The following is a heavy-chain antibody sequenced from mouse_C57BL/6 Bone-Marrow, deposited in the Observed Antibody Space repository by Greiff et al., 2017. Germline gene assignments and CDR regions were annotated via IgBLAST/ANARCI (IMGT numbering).Heavy chain of an antibody. Sequence: EVNVVESGGGLVQPGGSLQLSCAASGFTFSDYYMYWVRQTPEKRLEWVAYISNGGGSTYYPDTVKGRFTISRDNAKNTLYLQMSRLKSEDTAMYYCARGRQLGLFAYWGQGTLVTVSA. CDR1: GFTFSDYY. J-gene: IGHJ3*01. D-gene: IGHD4-1*02. V-gene: IGHV5-12*01. CDR2: ISNGGGST. CDR3: ARGRQLGLFAY.